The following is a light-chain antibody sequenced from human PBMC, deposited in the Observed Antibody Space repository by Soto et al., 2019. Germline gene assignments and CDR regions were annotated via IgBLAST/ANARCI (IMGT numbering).Light chain of an antibody. CDR1: QSISNN. CDR2: GAF. Sequence: DIVMTQSPATLSVSPGERATLSCRASQSISNNLAWYQHRPGQAPRLLIYGAFIRATGIPARFSGSGSGTEFTLTIRSLQSEDFAVYYCQQYANWPPLTFGGGTKVEIK. V-gene: IGKV3D-15*01. CDR3: QQYANWPPLT. J-gene: IGKJ4*01.